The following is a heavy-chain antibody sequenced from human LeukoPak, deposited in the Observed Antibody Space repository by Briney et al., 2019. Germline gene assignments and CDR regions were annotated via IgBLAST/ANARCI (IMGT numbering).Heavy chain of an antibody. V-gene: IGHV3-21*04. CDR2: ISSTSTYI. J-gene: IGHJ4*02. Sequence: GGSLRLSCAASGFTFSRYSMNWVRQAPGKGLEWVSTISSTSTYIYYADSVKGRFTISRDNSKNTLYLQMNSLRVGDTAIYYCAKRLDFWSGYPDYWGLGTLVLVSS. CDR1: GFTFSRYS. D-gene: IGHD3-3*01. CDR3: AKRLDFWSGYPDY.